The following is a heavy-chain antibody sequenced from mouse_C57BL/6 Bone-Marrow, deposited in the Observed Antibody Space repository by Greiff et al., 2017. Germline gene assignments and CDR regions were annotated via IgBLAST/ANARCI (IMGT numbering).Heavy chain of an antibody. D-gene: IGHD1-1*01. CDR3: ARGYYYGSSLFDY. CDR1: GFTFSSYA. CDR2: ISSGGSYT. V-gene: IGHV5-9-4*01. Sequence: DVKLVESGGGLVKPGGSLKLSCAASGFTFSSYAMSWVRQSPEKRLEWVAEISSGGSYTYYPDTVTGRFPISRDNAKNTLYLEMSSLRSEDTAMYYCARGYYYGSSLFDYWGQGTTLTVSS. J-gene: IGHJ2*01.